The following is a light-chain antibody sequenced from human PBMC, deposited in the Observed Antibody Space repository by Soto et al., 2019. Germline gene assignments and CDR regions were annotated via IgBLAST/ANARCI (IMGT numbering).Light chain of an antibody. CDR1: QSVSNK. Sequence: EIVMTQSPATLSVSPGERATLACRASQSVSNKLVWYQQKPGQAPRLLIYAASTWATGIPARFSGSGSETEFTLTISSLQSEDLAVYYCQQYANWPKTFGQGTKVDI. V-gene: IGKV3-15*01. J-gene: IGKJ1*01. CDR2: AAS. CDR3: QQYANWPKT.